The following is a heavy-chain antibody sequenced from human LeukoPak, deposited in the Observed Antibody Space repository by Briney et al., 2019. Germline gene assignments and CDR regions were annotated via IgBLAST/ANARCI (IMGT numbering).Heavy chain of an antibody. J-gene: IGHJ4*02. Sequence: GXSLRXSCASSASDFRTSWMHWVRQGPGTGLVWVSLITADGRSTTYADSVKGRFTISRDNAKNTLYLQMHSLRAEDTAVYYCARDHYHSIDYWGQGTLVTVSS. CDR2: ITADGRST. D-gene: IGHD3-16*01. V-gene: IGHV3-74*01. CDR3: ARDHYHSIDY. CDR1: ASDFRTSW.